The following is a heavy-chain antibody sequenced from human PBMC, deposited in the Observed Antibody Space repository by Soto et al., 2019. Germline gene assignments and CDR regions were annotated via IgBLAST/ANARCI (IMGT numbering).Heavy chain of an antibody. CDR3: ARDSNREYYDFWSGYYYGMDV. CDR2: IYYSGST. J-gene: IGHJ6*02. D-gene: IGHD3-3*01. V-gene: IGHV4-59*01. CDR1: GGSISSYY. Sequence: SETLSLTCTVSGGSISSYYWSWIRQPPGKGLEWIGYIYYSGSTNYNPSLKSRVTISVDTSKNQFSLKLSSVTAADTAVYYCARDSNREYYDFWSGYYYGMDVWGQGTTVTVSS.